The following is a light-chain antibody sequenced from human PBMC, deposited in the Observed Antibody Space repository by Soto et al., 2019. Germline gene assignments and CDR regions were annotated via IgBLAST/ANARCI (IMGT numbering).Light chain of an antibody. J-gene: IGKJ5*01. CDR3: QQRSNWIT. CDR2: DAS. Sequence: LAPRGRATLSCRASQSVSSYLAWYQQKPGQAPRLLIYDASNWATGIPARFSGSGSGTDFTLTISSLAPEDFAVYYCQQRSNWITFGQGTRLEIK. V-gene: IGKV3-11*01. CDR1: QSVSSY.